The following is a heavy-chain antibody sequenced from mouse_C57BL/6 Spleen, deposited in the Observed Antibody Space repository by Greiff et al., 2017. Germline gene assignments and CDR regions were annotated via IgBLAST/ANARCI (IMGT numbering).Heavy chain of an antibody. D-gene: IGHD1-1*01. J-gene: IGHJ4*01. CDR2: IHPNSGST. CDR3: ARSYTTVVEAMDY. Sequence: VQLQQPGAELVKPGASVKLSCKASGYTFTSYWMHWVKQRPGQGLEWIGMIHPNSGSTNYNEKFKSKATLTVDKSSSTAYMQLSSLTSEDSAVYYCARSYTTVVEAMDYWGQGTSVTVSS. CDR1: GYTFTSYW. V-gene: IGHV1-64*01.